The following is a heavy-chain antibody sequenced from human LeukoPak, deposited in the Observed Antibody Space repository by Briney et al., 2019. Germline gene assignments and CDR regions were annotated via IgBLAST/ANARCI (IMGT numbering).Heavy chain of an antibody. CDR1: GGTFSSYA. D-gene: IGHD3-22*01. CDR2: IIPIFGTA. Sequence: SVKVSCKASGGTFSSYAISWVRQAPGQGLEWMGGIIPIFGTANYAQKFQGRVTITADESTSTAYMELSSLRSEDTAVYYCARDLPLQRTPNYYDSSGLLDYWGQGTLVTVSS. J-gene: IGHJ4*02. CDR3: ARDLPLQRTPNYYDSSGLLDY. V-gene: IGHV1-69*13.